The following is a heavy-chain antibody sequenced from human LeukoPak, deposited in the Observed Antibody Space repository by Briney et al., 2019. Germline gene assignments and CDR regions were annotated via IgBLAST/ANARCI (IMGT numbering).Heavy chain of an antibody. D-gene: IGHD3-22*01. CDR2: IYYSGST. Sequence: SETLSLTCTVSGGSISGYYWSWIRQPPGKGLEWIGYIYYSGSTNYNPSLKSRVTISVDTSKNQFSLKLSSVTAADTAVYYCARDYYDSSGYNGWPFDYWGQGTLVTVSS. J-gene: IGHJ4*02. CDR1: GGSISGYY. CDR3: ARDYYDSSGYNGWPFDY. V-gene: IGHV4-59*12.